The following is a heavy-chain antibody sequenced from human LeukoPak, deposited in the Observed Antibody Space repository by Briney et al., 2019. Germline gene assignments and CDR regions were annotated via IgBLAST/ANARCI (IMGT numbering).Heavy chain of an antibody. CDR2: ISGSGGST. CDR3: ARVGAVAGTPPFDY. J-gene: IGHJ4*02. D-gene: IGHD6-19*01. V-gene: IGHV3-23*01. Sequence: GGSLRLSCAASGFTFSSYAMSWVRQAPGKGLEWVSAISGSGGSTYYADSVKGRFTISRDNSKNTLYLQMNSLRAGDTAVYYCARVGAVAGTPPFDYWGQGTLVTVSS. CDR1: GFTFSSYA.